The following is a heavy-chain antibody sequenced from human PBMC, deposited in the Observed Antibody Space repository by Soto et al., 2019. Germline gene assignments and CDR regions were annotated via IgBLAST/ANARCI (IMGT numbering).Heavy chain of an antibody. CDR1: GFSLSTSGVG. Sequence: GPTLVNPTQTLTLTCTFSGFSLSTSGVGVGWIRQPPGKALEWLALIYWNDDKRYSPSLKSRLTITKDTSKNQVVLTMPNMDPVDTATYYCPTSTGYYDFWSGPINWFDPWGQGTLVTVSS. CDR3: PTSTGYYDFWSGPINWFDP. V-gene: IGHV2-5*01. CDR2: IYWNDDK. D-gene: IGHD3-3*01. J-gene: IGHJ5*02.